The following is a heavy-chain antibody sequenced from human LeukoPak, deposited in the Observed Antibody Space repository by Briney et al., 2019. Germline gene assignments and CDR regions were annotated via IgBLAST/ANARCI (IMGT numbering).Heavy chain of an antibody. D-gene: IGHD6-19*01. Sequence: PSETLSLTCTVSGGSISGSSHYWGWIRQPPGKGLEWIGSIYQSGSPHYNFYLRSRVTISVDTSKNQFSLKLSSVTAADTSVYYCARNSSGWSFDLWGRGTLVTVS. V-gene: IGHV4-39*01. CDR1: GGSISGSSHY. J-gene: IGHJ2*01. CDR2: IYQSGSP. CDR3: ARNSSGWSFDL.